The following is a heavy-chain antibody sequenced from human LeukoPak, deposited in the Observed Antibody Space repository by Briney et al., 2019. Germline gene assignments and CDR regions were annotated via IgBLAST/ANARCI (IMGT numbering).Heavy chain of an antibody. CDR3: ARDPECSSTSCYMLDY. CDR1: GFTFSSYS. J-gene: IGHJ4*02. V-gene: IGHV3-21*01. D-gene: IGHD2-2*02. Sequence: GGSLRLSCAASGFTFSSYSMNWVRQAPGKGLEWVTSISSSSSYIYYADSVKGRFTISRDNAKNSLYLQMNSLRAEDTAVYYCARDPECSSTSCYMLDYWGQGNLVTVSS. CDR2: ISSSSSYI.